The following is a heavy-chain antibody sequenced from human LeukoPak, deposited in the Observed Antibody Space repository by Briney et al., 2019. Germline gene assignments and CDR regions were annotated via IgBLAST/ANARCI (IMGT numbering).Heavy chain of an antibody. V-gene: IGHV3-48*01. CDR2: ISSSSSTI. J-gene: IGHJ4*02. CDR3: ARSITMIVVVPFDY. CDR1: GFTFSSYS. Sequence: GGSLRPSCAASGFTFSSYSMNWVRQAPGKGLEWVSYISSSSSTIYYADSVKGRFTISRDNAKNSLYLQMNSLRAEDTAVYYCARSITMIVVVPFDYWGQGTLVTVSS. D-gene: IGHD3-22*01.